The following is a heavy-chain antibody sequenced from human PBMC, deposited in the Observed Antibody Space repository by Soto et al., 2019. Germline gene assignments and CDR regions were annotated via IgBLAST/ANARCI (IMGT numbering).Heavy chain of an antibody. CDR3: ARDGVQNYGDYTVDFDY. Sequence: QVQLVQSGAEVKKPGSSVKVSCKASGGTFSSYAISWVRQAPGQGLEWMGGIIPIFGTANYAQKFEGRVPITEDESTSTAYMELSSLSAEDTAVYYCARDGVQNYGDYTVDFDYWGQGTLVTVSS. D-gene: IGHD4-17*01. CDR2: IIPIFGTA. J-gene: IGHJ4*02. V-gene: IGHV1-69*01. CDR1: GGTFSSYA.